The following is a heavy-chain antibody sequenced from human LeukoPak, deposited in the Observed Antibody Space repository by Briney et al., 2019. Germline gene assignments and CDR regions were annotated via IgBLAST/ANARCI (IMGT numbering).Heavy chain of an antibody. Sequence: PSETLSLTCGVSGASISSGGSTWNWNCIRQPPGKGPEWIGSIYYNGVTYYKPSLKSRVTISVDTSKNQFSLKLNSVTAADTAVYYCARGRNVAFDIWGQGTMVTVSS. D-gene: IGHD2-21*01. J-gene: IGHJ3*02. CDR2: IYYNGVT. V-gene: IGHV4-30-4*07. CDR1: GASISSGGST. CDR3: ARGRNVAFDI.